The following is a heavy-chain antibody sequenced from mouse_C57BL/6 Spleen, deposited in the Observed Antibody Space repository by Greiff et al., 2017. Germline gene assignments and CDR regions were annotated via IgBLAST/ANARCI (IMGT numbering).Heavy chain of an antibody. D-gene: IGHD2-4*01. CDR1: GYTFTDYE. CDR2: IDPETGGT. CDR3: TRYGIYYDYLYAMDY. Sequence: VQLQQSGAELVRPGASVTLSCKASGYTFTDYEMHWVKQTPVHGLEWIGAIDPETGGTAYNQKFKGKAILTADKSSSTAYMELRSLTSEDSAVYYCTRYGIYYDYLYAMDYWGQGTSVTVSS. V-gene: IGHV1-15*01. J-gene: IGHJ4*01.